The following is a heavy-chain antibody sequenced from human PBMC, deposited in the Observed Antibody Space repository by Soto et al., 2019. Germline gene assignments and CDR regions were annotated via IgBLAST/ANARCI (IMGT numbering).Heavy chain of an antibody. CDR2: ISGYNGDT. CDR1: GYTFTRYG. Sequence: QGQLVQSGAEVKKPGASVKVSCKASGYTFTRYGISWVRQAPGQGLEWTGWISGYNGDTKYAQKFQGRVTMTVDTSTTTAYMELRSLTSDDTAVYYCAKNGQPPYYYYGMDVWGQGTTAGVSS. V-gene: IGHV1-18*01. D-gene: IGHD2-8*01. CDR3: AKNGQPPYYYYGMDV. J-gene: IGHJ6*02.